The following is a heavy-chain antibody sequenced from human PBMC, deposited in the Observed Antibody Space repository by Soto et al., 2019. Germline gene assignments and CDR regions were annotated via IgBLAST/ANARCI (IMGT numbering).Heavy chain of an antibody. D-gene: IGHD3-10*01. CDR3: ARSYGSGYRAFDY. V-gene: IGHV1-69*02. J-gene: IGHJ4*02. CDR2: INPILSMS. Sequence: QVQLVQSGAEVKRPGSSVKVSCKASGDTFTFYSINWVRQAPGLGLEWMGRINPILSMSNYAQRFQGRVTMTSDKSTSTAYMELSSLRSEDTAIYYCARSYGSGYRAFDYWGQGALVTVSS. CDR1: GDTFTFYS.